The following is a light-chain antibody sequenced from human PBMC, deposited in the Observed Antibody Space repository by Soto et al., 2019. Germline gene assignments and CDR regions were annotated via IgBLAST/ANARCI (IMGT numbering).Light chain of an antibody. Sequence: EIVMTQSPATLSVSPGERATLSCRASQSVSSNLAWYQQKPGQAPRLLIYGASTRATGIPARFSGSGSGTEFTLTISSLQSEDFAVYYCQQYNNWPRTFXGGTKVDIK. J-gene: IGKJ4*01. CDR2: GAS. CDR3: QQYNNWPRT. CDR1: QSVSSN. V-gene: IGKV3-15*01.